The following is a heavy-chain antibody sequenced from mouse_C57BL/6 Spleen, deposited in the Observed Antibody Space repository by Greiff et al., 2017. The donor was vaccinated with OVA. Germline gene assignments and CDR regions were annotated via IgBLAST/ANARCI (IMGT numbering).Heavy chain of an antibody. J-gene: IGHJ1*03. Sequence: EVMLVESGPGMVKPSQSLSLTCTVTGYSITSGYDWHWIRHFPGNKLEWMGYISYSGSTNYNPSLKSRISITHDTSKNHFFLKLNSVTTEDTATYYCARDPSSYYYGSSSWYFDVWGTGTTVTVSS. CDR1: GYSITSGYD. D-gene: IGHD1-1*01. CDR3: ARDPSSYYYGSSSWYFDV. V-gene: IGHV3-1*01. CDR2: ISYSGST.